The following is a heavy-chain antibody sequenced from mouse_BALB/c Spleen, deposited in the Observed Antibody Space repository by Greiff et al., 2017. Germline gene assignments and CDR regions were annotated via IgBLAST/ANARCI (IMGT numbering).Heavy chain of an antibody. CDR1: GFTFSDYY. CDR2: ISDGGSYT. V-gene: IGHV5-4*02. D-gene: IGHD2-4*01. CDR3: AREMDDYDGAY. Sequence: VQLKQSGGGLVKPGGSLKLSCAASGFTFSDYYMYWVRQTPEKRLEWVATISDGGSYTYYPDSVKGRFTISRDNAKNNLYLQMSSLKSEDTAMYYCAREMDDYDGAYWGQGTLVTVSA. J-gene: IGHJ3*01.